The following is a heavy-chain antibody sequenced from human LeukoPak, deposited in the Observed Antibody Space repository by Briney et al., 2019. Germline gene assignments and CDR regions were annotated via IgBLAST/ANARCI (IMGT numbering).Heavy chain of an antibody. D-gene: IGHD3-16*01. CDR2: ISWNSGSI. CDR1: GFTFDDYA. J-gene: IGHJ4*02. Sequence: GRSLRLSCAASGFTFDDYAMHWVRQAPGKGLEWVSGISWNSGSIGYADSVKGRFTISRDNAKNSLYLQMNSLRAEDTALYYCAKDGGVRWGQGTLVTVSS. V-gene: IGHV3-9*01. CDR3: AKDGGVR.